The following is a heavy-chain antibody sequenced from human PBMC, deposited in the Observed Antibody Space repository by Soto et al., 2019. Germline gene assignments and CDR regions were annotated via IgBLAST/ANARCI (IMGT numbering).Heavy chain of an antibody. CDR2: MYNSEDT. V-gene: IGHV4-59*08. J-gene: IGHJ2*01. CDR1: AASISSYY. CDR3: VRHATDRHGNAEDWYFDL. Sequence: QVQLQESGPGLVRPSETLSLTCTVSAASISSYYWTWIRQPPGKGLEWIGHMYNSEDTKYNPSFKRRVTMSVDTSKNQFSLKLSSVTAADTAIYYCVRHATDRHGNAEDWYFDLWGRGTLVTVSS. D-gene: IGHD2-15*01.